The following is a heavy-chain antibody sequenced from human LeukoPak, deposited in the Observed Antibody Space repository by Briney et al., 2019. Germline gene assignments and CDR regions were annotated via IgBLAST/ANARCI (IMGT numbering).Heavy chain of an antibody. D-gene: IGHD2-15*01. CDR1: AFIFSGHW. CDR2: IKEDGSER. Sequence: GGSLRLSCEGSAFIFSGHWMNWVRQTPGKGLEWVASIKEDGSERQYVDSVKGRFSISRDNTKGSLFLQLNSLRAEDTAVYYCVSTTAERYCSGGSCVDFDYWGQGTLVTVSS. V-gene: IGHV3-7*03. J-gene: IGHJ4*02. CDR3: VSTTAERYCSGGSCVDFDY.